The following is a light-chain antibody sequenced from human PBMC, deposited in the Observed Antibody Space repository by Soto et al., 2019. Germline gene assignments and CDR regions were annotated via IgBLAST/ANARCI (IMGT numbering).Light chain of an antibody. V-gene: IGLV1-44*01. CDR1: SSNIGDHT. J-gene: IGLJ2*01. Sequence: QSALTQPPSASGTPGQRGTISCSGSSSNIGDHTVDWYQQVPGAAPELLIFKNTQRPSGVPDRFSASKSGTSASLAISAVQSEDEADYYCATWDDSLNSPLFGGGTQLTVL. CDR3: ATWDDSLNSPL. CDR2: KNT.